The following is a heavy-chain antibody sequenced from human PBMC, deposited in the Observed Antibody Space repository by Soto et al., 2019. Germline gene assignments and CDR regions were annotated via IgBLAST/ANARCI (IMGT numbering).Heavy chain of an antibody. J-gene: IGHJ6*02. D-gene: IGHD3-9*01. CDR2: INSDGSST. V-gene: IGHV3-74*01. Sequence: GSLRLSCAASGFTFSSYWMHWVRQAPGKGLVWVSRINSDGSSTSYADSVKGRFTISRDNAKNTLYLQMNSLRAEDTAVYYCAREGGRVLRYFDWSAGPYGMDVWGQGTTVTVSS. CDR3: AREGGRVLRYFDWSAGPYGMDV. CDR1: GFTFSSYW.